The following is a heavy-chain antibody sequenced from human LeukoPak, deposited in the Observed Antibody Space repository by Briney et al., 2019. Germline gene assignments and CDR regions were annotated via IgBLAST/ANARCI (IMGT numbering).Heavy chain of an antibody. Sequence: SVKVSCKASVGTFSCYAISWLRQAPGQGLEWMGGIIPIFGTANYAQKFQGRVTITTDESTSTAYMELSSLRSEDTAVYYCARGLRLGELSLYPVYRVQGTLVTVSS. J-gene: IGHJ4*02. CDR2: IIPIFGTA. V-gene: IGHV1-69*05. CDR1: VGTFSCYA. D-gene: IGHD3-16*02. CDR3: ARGLRLGELSLYPVY.